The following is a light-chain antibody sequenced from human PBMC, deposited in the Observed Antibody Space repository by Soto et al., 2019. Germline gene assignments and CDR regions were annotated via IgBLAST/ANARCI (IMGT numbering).Light chain of an antibody. CDR2: EGT. CDR3: CSSAGSNYV. CDR1: SSDVGASNR. J-gene: IGLJ1*01. V-gene: IGLV2-23*01. Sequence: QSVLTQPASVSGSSGQSITISCTGTSSDVGASNRVSWYQQHPGKAPKFIIYEGTKRPSGVSNRFSGSKSGNTASLTISGLQAEDEADYYCCSSAGSNYVFGTGTKVTVL.